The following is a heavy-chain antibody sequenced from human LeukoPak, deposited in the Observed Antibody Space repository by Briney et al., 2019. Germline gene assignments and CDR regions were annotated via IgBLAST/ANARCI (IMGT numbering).Heavy chain of an antibody. CDR3: VRSDAGGGSYYYS. CDR1: GFTFSSYG. J-gene: IGHJ4*02. V-gene: IGHV3-23*01. D-gene: IGHD1-26*01. Sequence: GGSLRLSCAASGFTFSSYGMSWVRQAPGKGLEWVSSITGTGGSTYYGDSVKGRFSISRENSKNTLYLHMNSLRAEDTAVYYCVRSDAGGGSYYYSWGQGTLVTVSS. CDR2: ITGTGGST.